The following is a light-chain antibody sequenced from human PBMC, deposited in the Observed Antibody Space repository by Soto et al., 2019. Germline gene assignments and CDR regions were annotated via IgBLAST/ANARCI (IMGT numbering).Light chain of an antibody. V-gene: IGKV1-5*01. Sequence: DIPMTPAPSILFATVGDRVTITCRASQSISSWLAWYQQKPGKAPKLLIYDASSLESGVPSRFSGSGSGTEFTLTISSLQPDDFATYYCQQYNSYSRTFGQGTKVDIK. CDR2: DAS. CDR1: QSISSW. CDR3: QQYNSYSRT. J-gene: IGKJ1*01.